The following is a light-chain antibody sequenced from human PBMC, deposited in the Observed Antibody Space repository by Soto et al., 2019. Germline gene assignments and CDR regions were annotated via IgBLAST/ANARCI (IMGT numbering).Light chain of an antibody. CDR3: QHYGSSPLT. V-gene: IGKV3-20*01. CDR1: QSVSSSY. Sequence: EIVLTQSPGTLSLSPGERATLSCRASQSVSSSYLAWYQQKPGQAPRLLIYGASSRATGIPDRFSGSGSGIDFTLTISRLEPEDFAVYYCQHYGSSPLTFGGGTKVENK. CDR2: GAS. J-gene: IGKJ4*01.